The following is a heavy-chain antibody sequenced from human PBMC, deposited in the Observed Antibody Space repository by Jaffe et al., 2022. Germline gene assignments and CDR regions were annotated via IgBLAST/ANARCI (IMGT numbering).Heavy chain of an antibody. CDR1: GGSFSGYY. J-gene: IGHJ4*02. D-gene: IGHD4-17*01. V-gene: IGHV4-34*01. Sequence: QVQLQQWGAGLLKPSETLSLTCAVYGGSFSGYYWSWIRQPPGKGLEWIGEINHSGSTNYNPSLKSRVTISVDTSKNQFSLKLSSVTAADTAVYYCAREPGLMTTVTPGGYYFDYWGQGTLVTVSS. CDR3: AREPGLMTTVTPGGYYFDY. CDR2: INHSGST.